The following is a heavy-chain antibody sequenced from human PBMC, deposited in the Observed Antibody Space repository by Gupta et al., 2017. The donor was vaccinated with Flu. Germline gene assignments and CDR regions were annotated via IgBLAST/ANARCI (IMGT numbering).Heavy chain of an antibody. CDR3: ARLGYGYDYYYYGMDV. CDR2: IYPGDSDT. Sequence: PGKGLEWMGIIYPGDSDTRYSPSFQGQVTISADKSISTAYLQWSSLKASDTAMYYCARLGYGYDYYYYGMDVWAQGTTVTVSS. V-gene: IGHV5-51*01. J-gene: IGHJ6*02. D-gene: IGHD5-18*01.